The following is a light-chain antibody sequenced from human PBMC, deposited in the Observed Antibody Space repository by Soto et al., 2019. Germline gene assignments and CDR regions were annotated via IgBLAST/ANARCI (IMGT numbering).Light chain of an antibody. V-gene: IGKV1-5*03. CDR3: QQYITYPYA. CDR1: QSTSTW. CDR2: DAS. J-gene: IGKJ1*01. Sequence: DIPMTQSPSTLSASVGDRVTITCRASQSTSTWLAWYQQRPGKTPKLLISDASKLESGVPSRFSGSGSGTEFTLTISSLQPDDFATYYCQQYITYPYAFGQGTKVEIK.